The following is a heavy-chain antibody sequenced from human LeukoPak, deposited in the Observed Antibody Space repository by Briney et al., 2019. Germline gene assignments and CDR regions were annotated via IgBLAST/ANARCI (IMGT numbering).Heavy chain of an antibody. V-gene: IGHV3-7*01. CDR3: ARRRLKGKYGDDNYWYFDL. CDR1: GFSFSSYW. CDR2: IKQDGSAK. D-gene: IGHD4-17*01. J-gene: IGHJ2*01. Sequence: GGSLRLSCAASGFSFSSYWMSWVRQAPVKGLEWVSNIKQDGSAKYYVDSVKGRFTISRDNAKNSVHLQMNSLRAEDTAVYYCARRRLKGKYGDDNYWYFDLWGRGTLVTVSS.